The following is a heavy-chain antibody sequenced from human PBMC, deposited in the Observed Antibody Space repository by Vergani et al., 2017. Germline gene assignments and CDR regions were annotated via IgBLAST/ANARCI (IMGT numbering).Heavy chain of an antibody. Sequence: EVQLLESGGGLVQPGGSLRLSCAASGFTFSSYAMSWVRQAPGKGLEWVAAIRVSGGSTYYADSVKGRFTISRDNSRNTLSLQMNSLRAEDTAVYYCAKEPWGSGGAGWFDPWGQGTLVTVSS. J-gene: IGHJ5*02. CDR2: IRVSGGST. CDR1: GFTFSSYA. CDR3: AKEPWGSGGAGWFDP. D-gene: IGHD7-27*01. V-gene: IGHV3-23*01.